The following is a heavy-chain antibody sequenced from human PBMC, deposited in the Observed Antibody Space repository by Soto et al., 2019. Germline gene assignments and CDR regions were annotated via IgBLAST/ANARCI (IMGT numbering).Heavy chain of an antibody. D-gene: IGHD5-18*01. V-gene: IGHV4-59*08. CDR3: ARHSGYSYGFGY. CDR1: DGSLSPNY. CDR2: IYYAGTT. Sequence: PSETLSLTCTVSDGSLSPNYWSWVRQSPGKGLEWIGYIYYAGTTTYNPSLKSRITISLDTSKNQFSLKLSSVTAADTAVYYCARHSGYSYGFGYWGQGTLVTVSS. J-gene: IGHJ4*02.